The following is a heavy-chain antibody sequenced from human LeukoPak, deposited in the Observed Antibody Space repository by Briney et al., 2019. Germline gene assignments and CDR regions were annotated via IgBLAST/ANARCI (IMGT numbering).Heavy chain of an antibody. CDR3: ARVSLTEGPPNFDY. CDR1: GYSISSGHY. Sequence: PSETLSLTCTVSGYSISSGHYWGWIRQPLGKGLEWIGSIYHSGSTYYNPSLKSRVTISVDTSKNQFSLKLSSVTAADTAVYYCARVSLTEGPPNFDYWGQGTLVTVSS. V-gene: IGHV4-38-2*02. CDR2: IYHSGST. D-gene: IGHD3-9*01. J-gene: IGHJ4*02.